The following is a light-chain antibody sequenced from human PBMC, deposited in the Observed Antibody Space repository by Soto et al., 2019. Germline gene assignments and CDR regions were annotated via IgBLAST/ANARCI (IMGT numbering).Light chain of an antibody. CDR3: QEDYDLPIT. V-gene: IGKV3-15*01. J-gene: IGKJ5*01. CDR2: GAS. Sequence: EIVMTQSPATLSVSPGERATLSCRASQSVSSNLAWYQQKPGQAPRLLMYGASTRATGIPARISGSGSGTEFTLTISSLQSEDFAVYYCQEDYDLPITFGQGTRLEI. CDR1: QSVSSN.